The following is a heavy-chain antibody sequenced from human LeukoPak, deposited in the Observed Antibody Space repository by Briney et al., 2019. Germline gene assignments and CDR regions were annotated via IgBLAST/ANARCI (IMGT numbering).Heavy chain of an antibody. CDR3: ARHSYTGSSWFFDY. CDR1: GGSISSYY. D-gene: IGHD1-26*01. J-gene: IGHJ4*02. CDR2: IYYSGST. Sequence: SETLSLTCTVSGGSISSYYWSWIRQPPGKGLEWIGYIYYSGSTNYNPSLKSRVTISVDTSKNQFSLKLSSLTAADTAVYYCARHSYTGSSWFFDYWGQGTLVTVSS. V-gene: IGHV4-59*08.